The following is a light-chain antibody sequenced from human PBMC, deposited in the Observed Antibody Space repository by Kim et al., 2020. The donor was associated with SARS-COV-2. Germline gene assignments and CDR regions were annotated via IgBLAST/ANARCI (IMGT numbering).Light chain of an antibody. CDR1: QSVNNNF. V-gene: IGKV3-20*01. CDR3: QQVGSTPLT. CDR2: TAS. Sequence: EIVLTQSPGTLSLSPGERATLSCRASQSVNNNFLAWFQRKPGQAPRLLIYTASSRATGIPDRFSGSGSGTDFTLTISRLEPEDFAVYYCQQVGSTPLTFGQGTRLEIK. J-gene: IGKJ5*01.